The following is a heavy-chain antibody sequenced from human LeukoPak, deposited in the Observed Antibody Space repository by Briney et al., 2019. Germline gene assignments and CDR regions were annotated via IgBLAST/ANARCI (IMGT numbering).Heavy chain of an antibody. Sequence: PSETLSLTCTVSGGSISSYYWSWIRQPPGKGLEWIGYIYYSGSTNYNPSLKSRVTISVDTSKNQFSLKLSSVTAADTAVYYCARVSGYSYGSPFDYWGQGTLVTVSS. J-gene: IGHJ4*02. D-gene: IGHD5-18*01. CDR1: GGSISSYY. CDR3: ARVSGYSYGSPFDY. CDR2: IYYSGST. V-gene: IGHV4-59*12.